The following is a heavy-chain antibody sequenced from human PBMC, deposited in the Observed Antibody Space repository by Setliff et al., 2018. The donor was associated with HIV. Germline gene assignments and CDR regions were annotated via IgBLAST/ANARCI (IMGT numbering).Heavy chain of an antibody. D-gene: IGHD3-22*01. V-gene: IGHV4-59*11. CDR3: ARAASYYDSSGYWAPPKYFDY. CDR1: GPSINIHY. Sequence: SETLSLTCTVSGPSINIHYWSWIRQSPGKGFEWIGYIYSTGSTNYNPSLKSRVTILVDTSKNQFSLKLSSVTAADTAVYYCARAASYYDSSGYWAPPKYFDYWGQGTLVTVSS. J-gene: IGHJ4*02. CDR2: IYSTGST.